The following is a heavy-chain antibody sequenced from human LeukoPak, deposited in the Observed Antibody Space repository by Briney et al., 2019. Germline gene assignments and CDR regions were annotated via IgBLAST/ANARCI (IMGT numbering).Heavy chain of an antibody. CDR1: GYTFTSYG. Sequence: ASVKVSCKASGYTFTSYGISWVRQAPGQGREWMGWISAYNGNTNYAQKLQGRVTMTTDTSTSTAYMELRSLRSDDTAVYYCARDAAAAGNYYYYYMDVWGKGTTVTVSS. CDR3: ARDAAAAGNYYYYYMDV. J-gene: IGHJ6*03. V-gene: IGHV1-18*01. CDR2: ISAYNGNT. D-gene: IGHD6-13*01.